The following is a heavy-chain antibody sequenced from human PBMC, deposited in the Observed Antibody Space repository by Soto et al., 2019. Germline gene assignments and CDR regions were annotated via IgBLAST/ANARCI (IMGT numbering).Heavy chain of an antibody. Sequence: GGSLRLSCVASGFNLSHPWMTWVRQAAGKGLEWVGRIKSKTDGGTADYAAPVKGRATISRDDSKNTVYLQMNSLETEDTAVYYCTTGIYYDILTGYHNVAYWGQGALVTVSS. V-gene: IGHV3-15*01. CDR1: GFNLSHPW. CDR3: TTGIYYDILTGYHNVAY. CDR2: IKSKTDGGTA. J-gene: IGHJ4*02. D-gene: IGHD3-9*01.